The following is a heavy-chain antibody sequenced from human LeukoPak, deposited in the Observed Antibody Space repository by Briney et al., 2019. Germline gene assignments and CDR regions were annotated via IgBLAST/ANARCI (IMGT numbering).Heavy chain of an antibody. D-gene: IGHD5-18*01. J-gene: IGHJ4*02. CDR3: ARHVGYSYMYYFDY. CDR1: GGSISSSSYY. Sequence: PSETLSLTCAVSGGSISSSSYYWGWIRQPPGKGLEWIGSIYYSGSTYYNPSLKSRVTISVDTSKNQFSLKLSSVTAADTAVYYCARHVGYSYMYYFDYWGQGTLVTVSS. V-gene: IGHV4-39*01. CDR2: IYYSGST.